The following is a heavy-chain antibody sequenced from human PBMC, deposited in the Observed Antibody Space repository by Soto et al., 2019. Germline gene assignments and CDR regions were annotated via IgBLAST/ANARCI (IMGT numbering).Heavy chain of an antibody. J-gene: IGHJ5*02. CDR2: IYYSGST. D-gene: IGHD3-3*01. CDR1: GGSISSYY. Sequence: PSETLSLTCTVSGGSISSYYWSWIRQPPGKGLEWIGYIYYSGSTNYNPSLKSRVTISVDTSKNQFSLKLSSVTAADTAVYYCGRGTSALRFLKWVNWFDPWGQGTLVTVSS. V-gene: IGHV4-59*01. CDR3: GRGTSALRFLKWVNWFDP.